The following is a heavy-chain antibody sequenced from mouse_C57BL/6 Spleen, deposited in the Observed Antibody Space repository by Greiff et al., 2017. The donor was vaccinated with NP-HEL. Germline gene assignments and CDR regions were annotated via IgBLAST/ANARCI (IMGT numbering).Heavy chain of an antibody. J-gene: IGHJ3*01. CDR2: INPNNGGT. V-gene: IGHV1-22*01. CDR3: ARRGTTVYGGFAY. Sequence: VQLQQSGPELVKPGASVKMSCKASGYTFTDYNMHWVKQSHGKSLEWIGYINPNNGGTSYNQQFKGKATLTVNKSSSTAYRDLRSLTSEESAVYDCARRGTTVYGGFAYWGQGTLVTVSA. CDR1: GYTFTDYN. D-gene: IGHD1-1*01.